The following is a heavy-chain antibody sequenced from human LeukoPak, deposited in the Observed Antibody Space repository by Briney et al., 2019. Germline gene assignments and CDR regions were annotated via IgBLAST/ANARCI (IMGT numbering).Heavy chain of an antibody. Sequence: SETLSLTCAVYGGSFSGYYWSWIRQPPGKGLEWIGEINHSGSTNYNPSLKSRVTISVDTSKNQFSLKLSSVTAADTAVYYCASGPTDGSLSLDYWGQGTLVTVSS. CDR2: INHSGST. J-gene: IGHJ4*02. CDR3: ASGPTDGSLSLDY. V-gene: IGHV4-34*01. D-gene: IGHD3-10*01. CDR1: GGSFSGYY.